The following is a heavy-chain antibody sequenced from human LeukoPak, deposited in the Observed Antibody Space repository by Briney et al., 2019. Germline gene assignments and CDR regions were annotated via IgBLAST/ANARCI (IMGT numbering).Heavy chain of an antibody. Sequence: ASANVSCTASGYTFTSYYLYWVRQAPGQGLEWMGVINPSGGSTTSAQKFQGRVTMTRDTSTSTVYTELRRLRSEDTAVYYCARGPGPADDGGGYCFDYWGQGTLVTVSS. CDR3: ARGPGPADDGGGYCFDY. V-gene: IGHV1-46*01. D-gene: IGHD3-22*01. J-gene: IGHJ4*02. CDR1: GYTFTSYY. CDR2: INPSGGST.